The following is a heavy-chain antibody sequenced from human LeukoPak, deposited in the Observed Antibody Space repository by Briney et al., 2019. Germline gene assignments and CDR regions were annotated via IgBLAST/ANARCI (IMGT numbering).Heavy chain of an antibody. CDR1: GFTFDDYA. V-gene: IGHV3-9*03. J-gene: IGHJ4*02. CDR2: ISWNSGSI. Sequence: GGSLRLSCAASGFTFDDYAMHWVRQAPGKGLEWVSGISWNSGSIGYADSVKGRFTISRDSAKNSLYLQMNSLRAEDMALYYCAKDIHRGSSSFLDYWGQGTLVTVSS. CDR3: AKDIHRGSSSFLDY. D-gene: IGHD6-6*01.